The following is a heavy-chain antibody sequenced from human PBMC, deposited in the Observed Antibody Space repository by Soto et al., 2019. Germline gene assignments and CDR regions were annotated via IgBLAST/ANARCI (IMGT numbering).Heavy chain of an antibody. Sequence: QVQLVQSGAEVKKPGASVKVSCKASGYTFTSYGISWVRQAPGQGLEWMGWISAYNGNTNYAQKLQGRVTMTTDTSTSTAYMELRSLGSDDTAVYYCARDRGLARYCSGGSCYVEDYWGQGTLVTVSS. CDR1: GYTFTSYG. D-gene: IGHD2-15*01. CDR3: ARDRGLARYCSGGSCYVEDY. V-gene: IGHV1-18*01. J-gene: IGHJ4*02. CDR2: ISAYNGNT.